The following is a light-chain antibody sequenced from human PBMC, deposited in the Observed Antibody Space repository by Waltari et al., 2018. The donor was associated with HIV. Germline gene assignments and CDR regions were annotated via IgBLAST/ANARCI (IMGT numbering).Light chain of an antibody. CDR2: SDN. CDR3: AAWDDRLSGL. J-gene: IGLJ2*01. CDR1: RSNIALYH. Sequence: QSVLTQPPSASGPPGQRVTIPCSGGRSNIALYHVSWYQQSPGTAPKLLLYSDNQRPPGVPDRFSGSESGTSASLVISGLRSEDEADYYCAAWDDRLSGLFGGGTKVTVL. V-gene: IGLV1-47*02.